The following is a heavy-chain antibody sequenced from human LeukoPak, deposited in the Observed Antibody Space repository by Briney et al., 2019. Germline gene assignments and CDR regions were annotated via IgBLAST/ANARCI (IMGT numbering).Heavy chain of an antibody. D-gene: IGHD3-9*01. CDR3: AKGLLRYFDWTVYYFDY. V-gene: IGHV3-9*01. J-gene: IGHJ4*02. CDR1: GFTFDDYA. Sequence: PGGSLRLSCTVSGFTFDDYAMHWARHTPGKGLEWVAGITWNRDNIGYAASVKGRFTISRDNSKNTMYLQMNSLRAEDTAVYYCAKGLLRYFDWTVYYFDYWGQGTLVTVSS. CDR2: ITWNRDNI.